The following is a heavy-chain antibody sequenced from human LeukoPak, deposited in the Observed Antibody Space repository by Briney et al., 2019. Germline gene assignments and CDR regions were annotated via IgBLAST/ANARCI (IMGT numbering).Heavy chain of an antibody. CDR3: ARETNYDSSLDY. Sequence: SETLPLTCTVSGGSISSYYWSWIRQPPGKGLEWIGYIYYSGSTNYNPSLKSRVTISVDTSKNQFSLKLSSVTAADTAVYYCARETNYDSSLDYWGQGTLVTVSS. J-gene: IGHJ4*02. CDR2: IYYSGST. V-gene: IGHV4-59*01. CDR1: GGSISSYY. D-gene: IGHD3-22*01.